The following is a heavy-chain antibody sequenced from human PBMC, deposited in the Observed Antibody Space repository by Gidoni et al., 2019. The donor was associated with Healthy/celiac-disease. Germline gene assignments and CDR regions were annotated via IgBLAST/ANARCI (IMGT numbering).Heavy chain of an antibody. CDR1: DFTFSTYS. Sequence: EVQLVASVGGLVKPGGSPSLSCAAPDFTFSTYSMNGFRQAPGKGLEWVSSISSSSSYIYYEDSVKGRFTITRDNAKNSLYLKMNSLRAEDTAVYYCALYNWNYYYYYGMDVWGQGTTVTVSS. CDR3: ALYNWNYYYYYGMDV. D-gene: IGHD1-20*01. CDR2: ISSSSSYI. J-gene: IGHJ6*02. V-gene: IGHV3-21*01.